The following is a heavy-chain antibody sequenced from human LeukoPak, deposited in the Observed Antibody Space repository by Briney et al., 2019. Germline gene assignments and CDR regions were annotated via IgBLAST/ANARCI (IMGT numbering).Heavy chain of an antibody. CDR3: ARSALSLEPYYYYYMDV. CDR2: IIPIFGTA. J-gene: IGHJ6*03. V-gene: IGHV1-69*05. D-gene: IGHD1-14*01. CDR1: GGTFSSYA. Sequence: SVKVSCKASGGTFSSYAISWVRQAPGQGLEWMEGIIPIFGTANYAQKFQGRVTITTDESTSTAYMELSSLRSEDTAVYYCARSALSLEPYYYYYMDVWGKGTTVTVSS.